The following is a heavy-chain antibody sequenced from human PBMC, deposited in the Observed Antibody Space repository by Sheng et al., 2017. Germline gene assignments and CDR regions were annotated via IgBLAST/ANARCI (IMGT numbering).Heavy chain of an antibody. J-gene: IGHJ4*02. V-gene: IGHV3-49*04. D-gene: IGHD1-26*01. CDR1: GFTFGDYA. CDR2: IRSKAYGGTT. Sequence: EVQLVESGGGLVQPGRSLRLSCTASGFTFGDYAMSWVRQAPGKGLEWVGFIRSKAYGGTTEYAASVKGRFTISRDDSKSIAYLQMNSLKTEDTAVYYCTSAVAIVGVPFDYWGQGTLVTVSS. CDR3: TSAVAIVGVPFDY.